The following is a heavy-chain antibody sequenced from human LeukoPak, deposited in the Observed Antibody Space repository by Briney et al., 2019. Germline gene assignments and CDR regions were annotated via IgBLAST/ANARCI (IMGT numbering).Heavy chain of an antibody. J-gene: IGHJ6*02. Sequence: SETLSLTCIVSGGSIGSYYWSWIRQPPGKGLEWIGHIYYSGSTDYNPSLRSRVTISVDTSKNQFSLKLSSVTAADTAVYYCARRRGYSYGPSYYYYYGMDVWGQGTTVTVSS. V-gene: IGHV4-59*12. CDR1: GGSIGSYY. D-gene: IGHD5-18*01. CDR2: IYYSGST. CDR3: ARRRGYSYGPSYYYYYGMDV.